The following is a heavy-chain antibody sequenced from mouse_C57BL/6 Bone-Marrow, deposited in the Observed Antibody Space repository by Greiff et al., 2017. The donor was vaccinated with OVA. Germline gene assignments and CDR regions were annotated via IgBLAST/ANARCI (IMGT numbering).Heavy chain of an antibody. V-gene: IGHV1-50*01. CDR1: GYTFTSYW. CDR3: SRAVFAF. Sequence: QVQLQQPGAELVKPGASVKLSCKASGYTFTSYWMQWVKQRPGQGLEWIGEIDPSDSYTNYNQKFKGKATLTVDTSSSTAYMQLSILTSEDSAVYNCSRAVFAFWGQGTLVTVSA. CDR2: IDPSDSYT. J-gene: IGHJ3*01.